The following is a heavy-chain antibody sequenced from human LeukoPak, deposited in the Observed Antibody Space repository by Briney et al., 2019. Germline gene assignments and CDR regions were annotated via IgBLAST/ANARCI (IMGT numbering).Heavy chain of an antibody. J-gene: IGHJ4*02. V-gene: IGHV3-23*01. D-gene: IGHD2/OR15-2a*01. CDR2: ISGSGGST. Sequence: GGSLRLSCAASGFTISNNYIRWLRQAPGKGLEWVSAISGSGGSTYYADSVKGRFTISRDNSKNTLYLQMNSLRAEDTAVYYCATSGLSRFGFWGQGTLVTVSS. CDR1: GFTISNNY. CDR3: ATSGLSRFGF.